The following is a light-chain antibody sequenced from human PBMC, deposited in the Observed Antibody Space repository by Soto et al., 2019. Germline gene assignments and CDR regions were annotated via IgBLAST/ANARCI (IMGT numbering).Light chain of an antibody. CDR3: QQYDNLPLT. CDR2: DAS. J-gene: IGKJ4*01. Sequence: DIQMTQSPSTLSGSVGDRVTITCRASQTISSWLAWYQQKPGKAPKILIYDASSLESGVPSRFSGSGSGTDFTFTISSLQPEDIATYYCQQYDNLPLTFGGGTKVDIK. CDR1: QTISSW. V-gene: IGKV1-5*01.